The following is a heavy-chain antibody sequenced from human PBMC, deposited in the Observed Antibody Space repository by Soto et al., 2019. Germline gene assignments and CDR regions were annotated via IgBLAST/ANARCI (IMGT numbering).Heavy chain of an antibody. D-gene: IGHD3-22*01. CDR3: ARRRYYDSSGYYLGAFDI. Sequence: LSVACTVSGGAISIYYLSCIRQPPCKGLEWIGYIYYSGSTNYNPSLKSRVTISVDTSKNQFSLKLSSVTAADTAVYYCARRRYYDSSGYYLGAFDIWGQGTMVTVSS. CDR2: IYYSGST. J-gene: IGHJ3*02. V-gene: IGHV4-59*01. CDR1: GGAISIYY.